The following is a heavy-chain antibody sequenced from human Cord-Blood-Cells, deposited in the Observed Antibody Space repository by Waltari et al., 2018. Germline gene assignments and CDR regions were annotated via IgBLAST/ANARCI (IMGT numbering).Heavy chain of an antibody. V-gene: IGHV3-21*01. J-gene: IGHJ4*02. CDR1: GFTFSSYS. CDR3: ARDLTAATPFTFDY. Sequence: EVQLVESGGGLVKPGGSLRLSCAASGFTFSSYSMNWVRQAPGKGLEWVSSISSSSSYIYHADSVKGRFTISRDNAKNSLYLQMNSLRAEDTAVYYCARDLTAATPFTFDYWGQGTLVTVSS. CDR2: ISSSSSYI. D-gene: IGHD2-15*01.